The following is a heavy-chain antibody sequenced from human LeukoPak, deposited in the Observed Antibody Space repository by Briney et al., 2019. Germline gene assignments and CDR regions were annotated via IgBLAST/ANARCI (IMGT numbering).Heavy chain of an antibody. V-gene: IGHV1-2*02. Sequence: ASVKVSCKASGYTFAGYYMHWVRQAPGQGLEWMGWINPNSGGTNYAQKFQGRVTITADKSTSTAYMELSSLRSEDTAVYYCARDVAVRYYYDSSRPSAYYFDYWGQGTLVTVSS. J-gene: IGHJ4*02. CDR1: GYTFAGYY. CDR2: INPNSGGT. CDR3: ARDVAVRYYYDSSRPSAYYFDY. D-gene: IGHD3-22*01.